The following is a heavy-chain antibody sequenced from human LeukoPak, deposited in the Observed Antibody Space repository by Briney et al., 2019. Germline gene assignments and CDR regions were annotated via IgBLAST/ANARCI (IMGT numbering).Heavy chain of an antibody. CDR1: GFAVNNNF. CDR3: ARGLNTVTQIMTY. D-gene: IGHD4-17*01. J-gene: IGHJ4*02. Sequence: GGSLRLSCAASGFAVNNNFMSWFRQAPGKGLEWVSILYSDGTTLYADSVKGRFSISRDNSKNTLYLQMTNLQTEDTAIYYCARGLNTVTQIMTYWGQGTLVTVSS. CDR2: LYSDGTT. V-gene: IGHV3-66*02.